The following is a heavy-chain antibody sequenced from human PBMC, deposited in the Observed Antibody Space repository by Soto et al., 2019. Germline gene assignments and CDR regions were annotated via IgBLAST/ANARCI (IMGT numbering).Heavy chain of an antibody. J-gene: IGHJ3*02. CDR2: IWYDGSNK. V-gene: IGHV3-33*01. CDR3: ARDKGSWGVAAGAFDI. D-gene: IGHD3-10*01. CDR1: GFTFSSYG. Sequence: SGGSLRLSCAASGFTFSSYGMHWVRQAPGKGLEWVAVIWYDGSNKYYADSVKGRFTISRDNFKNTLYLQMNSLRAEDTAVYYCARDKGSWGVAAGAFDIWGQGTMVTVSS.